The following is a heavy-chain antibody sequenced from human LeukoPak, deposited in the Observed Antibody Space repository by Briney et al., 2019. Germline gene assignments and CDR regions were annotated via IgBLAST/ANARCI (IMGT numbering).Heavy chain of an antibody. CDR3: ARRLRDGYNIYFDY. CDR2: IYPGDSDT. D-gene: IGHD5-24*01. CDR1: GYSFTSYW. Sequence: GGALKISCQGPGYSFTSYWIGWVRQLPGKGLEWVGIIYPGDSDTRYSPSFQGQVTISADKSISTAYLQWSSLKASDTAMYYCARRLRDGYNIYFDYWGQGTLVTVSS. V-gene: IGHV5-51*01. J-gene: IGHJ4*02.